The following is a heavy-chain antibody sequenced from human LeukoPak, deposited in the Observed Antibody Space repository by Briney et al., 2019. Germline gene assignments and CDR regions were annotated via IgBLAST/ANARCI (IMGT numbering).Heavy chain of an antibody. J-gene: IGHJ4*02. CDR3: ARVWETQYYFDY. Sequence: GGSLRLSCAASRFTFSSYYMYWVRQAPGKGLEWVAFISDDGVKKYYADSVKGRFSISRDNYKKTLYLQMDSLRTEDTAVYYCARVWETQYYFDYWGQGTLVTISS. V-gene: IGHV3-30-3*01. D-gene: IGHD1-26*01. CDR1: RFTFSSYY. CDR2: ISDDGVKK.